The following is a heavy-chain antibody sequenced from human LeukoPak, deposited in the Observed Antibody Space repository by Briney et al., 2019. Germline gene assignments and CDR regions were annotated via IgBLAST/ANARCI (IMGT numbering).Heavy chain of an antibody. CDR2: IYYSGST. J-gene: IGHJ5*02. CDR3: AREGVESYSNYGNWFDP. Sequence: SETLSLTCTVSGGSISSGDYYWSWIRQPPGTGLEWIGYIYYSGSTYYNPSLKSRVTISVDTSKNQFSLKLSSVTAADTAVYYCAREGVESYSNYGNWFDPWGQGTLVTVSS. CDR1: GGSISSGDYY. D-gene: IGHD4-11*01. V-gene: IGHV4-30-4*01.